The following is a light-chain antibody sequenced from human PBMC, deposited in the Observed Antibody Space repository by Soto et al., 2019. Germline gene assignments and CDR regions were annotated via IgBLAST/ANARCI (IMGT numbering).Light chain of an antibody. Sequence: EIVLTQSPGTMSLSPGERATLSCRASQSVRNYLAWYQQRPGQIPRLLIYDASNRATGIPARFSGSGSGTDFSLTISRLEPEEFSVYYCQQRSNWPWTFGQGTKVEIK. V-gene: IGKV3-11*01. CDR2: DAS. CDR3: QQRSNWPWT. J-gene: IGKJ1*01. CDR1: QSVRNY.